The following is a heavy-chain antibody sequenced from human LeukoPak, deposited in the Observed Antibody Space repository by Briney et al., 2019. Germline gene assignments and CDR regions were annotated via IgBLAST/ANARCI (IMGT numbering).Heavy chain of an antibody. J-gene: IGHJ5*02. D-gene: IGHD6-13*01. CDR3: ARGKQQLVRGSSWFDP. CDR1: GYSISSGYY. V-gene: IGHV4-38-2*02. Sequence: SETLSLTCTVSGYSISSGYYWGWIRQPPGKGLEWIGSIYHSGSTYYNPSLKSRVTISVDTSKNQSSLKLSSVTAADTAVYYCARGKQQLVRGSSWFDPWGQGTLVTVSS. CDR2: IYHSGST.